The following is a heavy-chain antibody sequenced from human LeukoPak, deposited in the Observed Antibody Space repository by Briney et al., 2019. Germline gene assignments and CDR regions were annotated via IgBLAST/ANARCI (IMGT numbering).Heavy chain of an antibody. CDR1: GGSISSYY. Sequence: PSETLSLTCTVSGGSISSYYWSWIRQPPGKGLEWIGYIYYSGSTNYNPSLKSRVTISVDTSKNQFSLKLSSVTAADTAVYYCARVRGEIVGELWLSWFDPWGQGTLVTVSS. CDR3: ARVRGEIVGELWLSWFDP. J-gene: IGHJ5*02. V-gene: IGHV4-59*01. D-gene: IGHD5-18*01. CDR2: IYYSGST.